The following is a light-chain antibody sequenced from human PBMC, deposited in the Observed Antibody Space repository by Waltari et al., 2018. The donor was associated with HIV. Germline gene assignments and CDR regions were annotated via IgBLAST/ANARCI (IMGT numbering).Light chain of an antibody. V-gene: IGKV1-16*02. J-gene: IGKJ4*01. CDR3: LQYHSYPLT. CDR1: QGLNNY. CDR2: AAS. Sequence: DIQVTQSPSSLSASVGGRVTITWRASQGLNNYLAWVQQKPGEAPKYLIYAASTWQTGVPSKFSGSGSRTDFTLTINSLQPEYSAPYWCLQYHSYPLTFGGGTKVEIK.